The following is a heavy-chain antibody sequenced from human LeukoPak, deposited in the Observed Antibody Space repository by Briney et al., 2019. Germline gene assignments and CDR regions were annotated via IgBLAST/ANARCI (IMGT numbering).Heavy chain of an antibody. CDR2: IIPIFGTA. D-gene: IGHD1-26*01. V-gene: IGHV1-69*06. CDR1: GGTFSSYA. CDR3: ATAGGSYHTGFDY. Sequence: HGASVKVSCKASGGTFSSYAISWVRQAPGQGLEWMGGIIPIFGTANYAQKFQGRVTMTEDTSTDTAYMELSSLRSEDTAVYYCATAGGSYHTGFDYWGQGTLVTVSS. J-gene: IGHJ4*02.